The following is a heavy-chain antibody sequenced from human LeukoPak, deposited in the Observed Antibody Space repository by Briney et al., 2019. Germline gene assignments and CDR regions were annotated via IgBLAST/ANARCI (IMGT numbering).Heavy chain of an antibody. V-gene: IGHV3-74*01. J-gene: IGHJ5*02. CDR2: VDVHGQGT. CDR1: GFTFSSYS. CDR3: ARSNYDSTTFYYHLDL. Sequence: PGGSLRLSCAASGFTFSSYSMNWVRQAPGKGLEWVSRVDVHGQGTAYADSVKGRFTISRDNAKNTLSLQMNSLSAEDTAVYYCARSNYDSTTFYYHLDLWGQGTLVTVSS. D-gene: IGHD2/OR15-2a*01.